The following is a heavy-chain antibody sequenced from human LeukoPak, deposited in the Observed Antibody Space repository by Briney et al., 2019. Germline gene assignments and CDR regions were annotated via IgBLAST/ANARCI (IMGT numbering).Heavy chain of an antibody. Sequence: GGSLRLSCAASGFTFSSHAVSWVRQAPGKGLVWVSLINADGSTTTYADSVKGRFTISRDNARNTLSLQMNSLTIEDTAVYYCVVVVEPPDSDGFDVWGQGTMITVSS. J-gene: IGHJ3*01. CDR2: INADGSTT. V-gene: IGHV3-74*01. CDR1: GFTFSSHA. D-gene: IGHD1-14*01. CDR3: VVVVEPPDSDGFDV.